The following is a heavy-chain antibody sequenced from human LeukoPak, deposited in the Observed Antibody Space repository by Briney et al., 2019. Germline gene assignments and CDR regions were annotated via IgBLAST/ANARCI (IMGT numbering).Heavy chain of an antibody. V-gene: IGHV3-23*01. CDR3: AKPKDNSLYCFDY. D-gene: IGHD1-20*01. CDR2: ISGSGGST. CDR1: GFTFRRNS. Sequence: PGGSLRLSCAASGFTFRRNSMKWVRQAGGKGREGVSAISGSGGSTYYEASVKGRFTISRDNSKNTLYLQMSSLRAEDTAVYYCAKPKDNSLYCFDYWGQGTLVTVSS. J-gene: IGHJ4*02.